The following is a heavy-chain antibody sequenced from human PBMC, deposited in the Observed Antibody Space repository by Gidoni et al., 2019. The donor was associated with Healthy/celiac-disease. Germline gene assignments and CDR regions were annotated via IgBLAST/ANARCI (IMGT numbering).Heavy chain of an antibody. CDR2: IWYDGSNK. CDR3: ARDIGYGSLDY. CDR1: GFTFSSYG. V-gene: IGHV3-33*01. Sequence: QVQLVESGGGVVQPGRSLRLSCAASGFTFSSYGMHWVRQAPGKGLEWVAVIWYDGSNKYYADSVKGRFTISRDNSKNTLYLQMNSLRAEDTAVYYCARDIGYGSLDYWGQGTLVTVSS. J-gene: IGHJ4*02. D-gene: IGHD5-12*01.